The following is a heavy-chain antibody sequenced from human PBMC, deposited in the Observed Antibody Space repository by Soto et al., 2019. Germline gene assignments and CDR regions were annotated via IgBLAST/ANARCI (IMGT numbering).Heavy chain of an antibody. J-gene: IGHJ4*02. CDR3: TTLGTLAASNY. CDR2: ITSVRDGGAT. V-gene: IGHV3-15*01. Sequence: EVQLVESGGGLVKPGGTLRLSCAASGFTFTNAWMSWVRQAPGKGLEWVGRITSVRDGGATDYAAPVTGRFAISQDESIKTLYLQMDSLKTADTAVYYCTTLGTLAASNYWCQGTLVTVSS. D-gene: IGHD3-3*02. CDR1: GFTFTNAW.